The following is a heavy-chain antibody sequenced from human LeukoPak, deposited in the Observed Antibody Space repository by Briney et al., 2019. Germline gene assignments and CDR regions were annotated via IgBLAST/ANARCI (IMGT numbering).Heavy chain of an antibody. D-gene: IGHD6-13*01. CDR1: GFTFSSYA. J-gene: IGHJ4*02. CDR2: ISGSGGST. V-gene: IGHV3-23*01. Sequence: GGSLRLSCAASGFTFSSYAMSWVRQAPGKGLEWVSAISGSGGSTYYADSVKGRFTISRDNSKNTLYLQMNSLRAEDTAVYYCAKDLNWQQQLVRDYFDYWGQGTLVTVSS. CDR3: AKDLNWQQQLVRDYFDY.